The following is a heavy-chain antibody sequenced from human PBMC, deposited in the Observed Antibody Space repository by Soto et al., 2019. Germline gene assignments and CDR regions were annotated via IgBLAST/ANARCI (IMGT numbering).Heavy chain of an antibody. J-gene: IGHJ4*02. CDR1: GFTFSSYA. V-gene: IGHV3-23*01. D-gene: IGHD3-22*01. CDR3: AKDPDYYDSSGYSLVFDY. CDR2: IRGSGGSK. Sequence: GGSLRLSCAASGFTFSSYAMSWVRQAPGKGLGLFSVIRGSGGSKYYADSVKGRFTISRDYSKNTLYLQMNSLRAEDTAVFFCAKDPDYYDSSGYSLVFDYWGQGTLVTVSS.